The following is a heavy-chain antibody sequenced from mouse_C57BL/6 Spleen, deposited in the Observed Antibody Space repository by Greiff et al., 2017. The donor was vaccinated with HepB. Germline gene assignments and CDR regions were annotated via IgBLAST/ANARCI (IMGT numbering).Heavy chain of an antibody. CDR1: GFTFSDYG. V-gene: IGHV5-17*01. Sequence: DVKLQESGGGLVKPGGSLKLSCAASGFTFSDYGMHWVRQAPEKGLEWVAYISSGSSTIYYADTVKGRFTISRDNAKNTLFLQMTSLRSEDTAMYYCAIYYGGNYFDYWGQGTTLTVSS. J-gene: IGHJ2*01. CDR3: AIYYGGNYFDY. CDR2: ISSGSSTI. D-gene: IGHD1-1*01.